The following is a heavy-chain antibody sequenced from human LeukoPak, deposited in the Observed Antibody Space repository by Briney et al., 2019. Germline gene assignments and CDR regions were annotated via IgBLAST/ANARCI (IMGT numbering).Heavy chain of an antibody. J-gene: IGHJ4*02. CDR2: ISDTGNT. D-gene: IGHD1-26*01. CDR3: ASWPVPKGDFDY. Sequence: PGGSLRHSCAASGFTFSNYAMSWVRRAPGKGLEWVSTISDTGNTFYADSVKGRFAISRDNAKNMLYLQMNSLGVEDTAVYYCASWPVPKGDFDYWGQGTLVTVSA. V-gene: IGHV3-23*01. CDR1: GFTFSNYA.